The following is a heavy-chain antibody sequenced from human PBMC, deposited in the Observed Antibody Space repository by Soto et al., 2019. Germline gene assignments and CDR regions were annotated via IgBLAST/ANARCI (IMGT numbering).Heavy chain of an antibody. D-gene: IGHD2-8*01. V-gene: IGHV4-30-4*01. CDR1: GGSISSGDYY. Sequence: SETLSLTCTVSGGSISSGDYYWSWIRQPPGKGLEWIGYIYYSGSTYYNPSLKNRVTISVDTSKKQFSLKLSSVTAADTAVYYCARSTRNKDIVRDMDVWGQGTTVTVSS. CDR2: IYYSGST. J-gene: IGHJ6*02. CDR3: ARSTRNKDIVRDMDV.